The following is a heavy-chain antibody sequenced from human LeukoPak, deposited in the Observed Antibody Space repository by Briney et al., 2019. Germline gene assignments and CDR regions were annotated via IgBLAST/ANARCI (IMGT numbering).Heavy chain of an antibody. CDR2: ISGSGGST. V-gene: IGHV3-23*01. D-gene: IGHD3-10*01. Sequence: GGSLRLSCAASGFTFSSYAMSWVRQAPGKGLEWVSAISGSGGSTYYAASVKGRFTISRDYSKNPLYLQMNSLRVEDTAVYYCAKGITAGIRGNYFDYWGQGALVTVSS. CDR1: GFTFSSYA. J-gene: IGHJ4*02. CDR3: AKGITAGIRGNYFDY.